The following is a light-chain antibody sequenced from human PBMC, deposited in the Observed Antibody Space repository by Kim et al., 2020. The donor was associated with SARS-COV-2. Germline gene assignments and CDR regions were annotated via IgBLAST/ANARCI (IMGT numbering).Light chain of an antibody. V-gene: IGLV1-40*01. CDR2: VTS. J-gene: IGLJ3*02. CDR1: SSNIGAGYD. CDR3: QSYDSSLSGSV. Sequence: RVTISCTGSSSNIGAGYDVHWYEQLPGTAPKLLIYVTSNRPSGVPDRFSGSKSGTSASLAITGLQAEDEADYYCQSYDSSLSGSVFGGGTQLTVL.